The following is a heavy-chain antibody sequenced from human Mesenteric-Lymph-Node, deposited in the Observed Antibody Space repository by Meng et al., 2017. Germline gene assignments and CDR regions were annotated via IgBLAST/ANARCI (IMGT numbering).Heavy chain of an antibody. CDR1: GGTFSSYA. CDR3: ATRYASGSYWYVDL. V-gene: IGHV1-69*13. CDR2: IVPILGTP. J-gene: IGHJ2*01. Sequence: SVKVSCKASGGTFSSYAISWVRQAPGQGLEWMGGIVPILGTPTHAQKFQGRLTIAADESSSTAYMELSSLRFDDTAVYYCATRYASGSYWYVDLWGRGTLVTVSS. D-gene: IGHD3-10*01.